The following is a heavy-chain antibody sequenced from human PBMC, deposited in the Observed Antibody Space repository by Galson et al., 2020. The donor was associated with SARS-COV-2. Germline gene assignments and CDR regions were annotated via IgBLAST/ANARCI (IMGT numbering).Heavy chain of an antibody. CDR3: ASHPFGWGSGFDN. CDR1: GDSMIDRNYN. J-gene: IGHJ4*02. CDR2: WSTAKKT. V-gene: IGHV4-39*01. Sequence: SETLSLTCTIFGDSMIDRNYNWGWLRQPPGKGLERFGFWSTAKKTFYSPSLRSRVTISVDTAKNQVSLSLTSVTAADTAIYYCASHPFGWGSGFDNWGQGILVTVS. D-gene: IGHD7-27*01.